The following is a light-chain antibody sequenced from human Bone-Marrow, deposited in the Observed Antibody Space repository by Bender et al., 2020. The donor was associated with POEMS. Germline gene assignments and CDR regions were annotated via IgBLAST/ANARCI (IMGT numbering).Light chain of an antibody. V-gene: IGLV1-40*01. CDR2: ADS. CDR3: QSYDKRLSGSRV. J-gene: IGLJ3*02. CDR1: SSNIESGYD. Sequence: QSVLTQPPSVSGAPGQRVTISCTGSSSNIESGYDVHWYQHLPGAAPKLVMFADSNRPSGVPDRFFGSKSGASASLAITGLQAEDEADYYCQSYDKRLSGSRVFGGGTKLTVL.